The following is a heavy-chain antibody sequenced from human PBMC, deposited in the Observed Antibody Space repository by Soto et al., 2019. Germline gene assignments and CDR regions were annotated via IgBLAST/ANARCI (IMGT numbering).Heavy chain of an antibody. J-gene: IGHJ6*02. CDR3: ARPYCGGDCYSDYYYGMDV. CDR2: INPSGGST. CDR1: GYTFTSYY. Sequence: ASVKVSCKASGYTFTSYYMHWVRQAPGQGLEWMGIINPSGGSTSYAQKFQGRVTMTRDTSTSTVYMELSSLRSEDTAVYYCARPYCGGDCYSDYYYGMDVWGQGXTVTVSS. D-gene: IGHD2-21*02. V-gene: IGHV1-46*01.